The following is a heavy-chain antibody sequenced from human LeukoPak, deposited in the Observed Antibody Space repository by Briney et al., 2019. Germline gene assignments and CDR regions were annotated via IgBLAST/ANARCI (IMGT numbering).Heavy chain of an antibody. J-gene: IGHJ4*02. CDR3: ARGMGDYGDYDGGFDY. CDR1: GFTFSSYS. V-gene: IGHV3-21*01. Sequence: GGSLRLSCAASGFTFSSYSMNWVRQAPGKGLEWVSSISSSSSYIYYADSVKGRFTISRDNAKNSLYLQMNSLRAGDTAVYYCARGMGDYGDYDGGFDYWGQGTLVTVSS. D-gene: IGHD4-17*01. CDR2: ISSSSSYI.